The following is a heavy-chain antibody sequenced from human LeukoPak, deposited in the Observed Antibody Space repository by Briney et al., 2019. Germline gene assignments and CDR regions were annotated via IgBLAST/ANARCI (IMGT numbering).Heavy chain of an antibody. V-gene: IGHV3-23*01. CDR2: ISGSGGST. CDR1: GFTFSSYA. CDR3: AKDTPYDY. J-gene: IGHJ4*02. Sequence: GGSLRLSCAASGFTFSSYAMSWVRQAPGKGLEWVSAISGSGGSTYYADSVKGRFTISRDNSNTLYLQMNSLRAEDTAVYYCAKDTPYDYWGQGTLVTVSS.